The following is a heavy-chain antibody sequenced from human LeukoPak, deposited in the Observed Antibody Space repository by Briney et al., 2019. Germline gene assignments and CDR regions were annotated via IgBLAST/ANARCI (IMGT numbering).Heavy chain of an antibody. J-gene: IGHJ4*02. CDR1: GGSFSGYY. V-gene: IGHV4-34*01. D-gene: IGHD3-3*01. CDR3: ARGKAYDFWSGYYFFDY. Sequence: PSETLSLTCAVHGGSFSGYYWSWIRQPPGKGLEWIGEINHSGSTNYNPSLKSRVTISVDTSKNQFSLKLSSVTAADTAVYYCARGKAYDFWSGYYFFDYWGQGTLVTVSS. CDR2: INHSGST.